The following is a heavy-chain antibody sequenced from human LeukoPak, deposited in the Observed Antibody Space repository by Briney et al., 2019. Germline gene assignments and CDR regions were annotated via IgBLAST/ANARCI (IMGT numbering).Heavy chain of an antibody. CDR3: ARGRYYAMDV. CDR2: INSDGRGT. V-gene: IGHV3-74*01. Sequence: GGSLRLSCAASGFTFSSNWMHWVRHAPGKGLVWVSRINSDGRGTSYADSVKGRFTISRDNAKNTLYLQMNSLRAEDTAVYYCARGRYYAMDVWGQGTTVTVSS. CDR1: GFTFSSNW. J-gene: IGHJ6*02.